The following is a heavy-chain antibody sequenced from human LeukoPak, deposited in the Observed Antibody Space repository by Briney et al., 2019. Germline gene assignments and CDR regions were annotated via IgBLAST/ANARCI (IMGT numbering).Heavy chain of an antibody. V-gene: IGHV1-46*01. Sequence: GASVKVPCKASGYTFTSYYMHWVRQAPGQGLEWMGIINPSGGSTSYAQKFQGRVTMTRDTSTSTVYMELSSLRSEDTAVYYCARDSSMVRGVISAFDIWGQGTMVTVSS. CDR3: ARDSSMVRGVISAFDI. CDR2: INPSGGST. CDR1: GYTFTSYY. D-gene: IGHD3-10*01. J-gene: IGHJ3*02.